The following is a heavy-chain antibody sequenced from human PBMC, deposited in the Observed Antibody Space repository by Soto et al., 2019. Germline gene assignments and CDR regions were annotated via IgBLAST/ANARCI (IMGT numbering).Heavy chain of an antibody. V-gene: IGHV4-30-2*01. CDR1: GGSINSGSYS. CDR2: IYQTGTT. D-gene: IGHD3-10*01. Sequence: SETLSLTCAVSGGSINSGSYSWSWIRQPPGKGLEWIGDIYQTGTTFYNPSLKSRVTILLDRSKNQFSLKLSSVTAADTAVYYCARGDAAFGWGFDPWGQGTLVTVSS. J-gene: IGHJ5*02. CDR3: ARGDAAFGWGFDP.